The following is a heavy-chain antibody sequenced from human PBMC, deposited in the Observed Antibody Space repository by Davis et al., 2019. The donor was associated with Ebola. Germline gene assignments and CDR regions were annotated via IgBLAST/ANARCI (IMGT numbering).Heavy chain of an antibody. CDR3: ARALLGWELDGGMDV. CDR1: GYTFTSYA. CDR2: INTNTGNP. Sequence: APVKVSCKASGYTFTSYAMNWVRQAPGQGLEWMGWINTNTGNPTYAQGFTGRFVFSLDTSVSTAYLQISSLKAEDTAVYYCARALLGWELDGGMDVWGQGTTVTVSS. V-gene: IGHV7-4-1*02. J-gene: IGHJ6*02. D-gene: IGHD1-26*01.